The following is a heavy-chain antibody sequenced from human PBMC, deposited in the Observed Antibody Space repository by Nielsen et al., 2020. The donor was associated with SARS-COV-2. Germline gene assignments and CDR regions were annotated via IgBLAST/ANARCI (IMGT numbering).Heavy chain of an antibody. CDR3: ARRASPRSWYVEGDYYYYYGMDV. Sequence: GESLKISCKGSGYSFTSYWISWVRQMPGKGLEWMGRIDPSDSYTNYSPSFQGHVTISADKSISTAYLQWSSLKASDTAMYYCARRASPRSWYVEGDYYYYYGMDVWGQGTTVTVSS. V-gene: IGHV5-10-1*01. CDR2: IDPSDSYT. J-gene: IGHJ6*02. D-gene: IGHD6-13*01. CDR1: GYSFTSYW.